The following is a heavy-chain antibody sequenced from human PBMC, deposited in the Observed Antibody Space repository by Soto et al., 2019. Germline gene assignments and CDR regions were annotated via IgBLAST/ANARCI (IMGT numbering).Heavy chain of an antibody. CDR2: INTNTGNP. CDR3: ARDRGGYCSGGSCQPNNWFDP. Sequence: QVQLVQSGSELKKPGASVKVSCKASGYTFTSYAMNWVRQAPGQGLEWMGWINTNTGNPTYAQGFTGRFVFSLDTPVSTAYLQICSLKAEDTAVYYCARDRGGYCSGGSCQPNNWFDPWGQGTLVTVSS. CDR1: GYTFTSYA. D-gene: IGHD2-15*01. J-gene: IGHJ5*02. V-gene: IGHV7-4-1*01.